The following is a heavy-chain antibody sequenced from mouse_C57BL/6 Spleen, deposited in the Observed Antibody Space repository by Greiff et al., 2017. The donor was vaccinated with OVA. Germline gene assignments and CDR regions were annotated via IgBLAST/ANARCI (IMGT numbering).Heavy chain of an antibody. CDR3: TTRLDY. V-gene: IGHV14-4*01. J-gene: IGHJ2*01. Sequence: EVQLQQSGAELVRPGASVKLSCPASCFTIKDDYMHWVKQRPEQGLEWIGWIDPENGDTEYASKFQGKATITADTSSNTAYLQLSSLTSEDTAVYYCTTRLDYWGQGTTLTVSS. CDR1: CFTIKDDY. CDR2: IDPENGDT.